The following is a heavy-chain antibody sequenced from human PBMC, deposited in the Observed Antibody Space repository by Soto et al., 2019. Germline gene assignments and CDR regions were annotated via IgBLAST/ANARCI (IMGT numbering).Heavy chain of an antibody. V-gene: IGHV1-69*13. D-gene: IGHD6-6*01. CDR1: GGTFSSYA. Sequence: SVKVSCKASGGTFSSYAISWVRQAPGQGLEWMGGIIPIFGTANYAQKFQGRVTITADESTSTAYMELSSLRSEDTAVYYCARGAYSSSTGSDAFDIWGQGTRVTVSS. CDR2: IIPIFGTA. J-gene: IGHJ3*02. CDR3: ARGAYSSSTGSDAFDI.